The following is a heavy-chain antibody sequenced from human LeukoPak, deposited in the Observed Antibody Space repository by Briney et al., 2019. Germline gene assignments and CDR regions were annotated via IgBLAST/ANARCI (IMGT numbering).Heavy chain of an antibody. CDR3: AGGGGYSYGRRYIFDY. Sequence: SETLSLTCAVYGGSFSGYYWSWIRQPPGKGLEWIGEINHSGSTNYNPSLKSRVTISVDTSKNQFSLKLSSVTAADTAVYYCAGGGGYSYGRRYIFDYWGQGTLVTVSS. V-gene: IGHV4-34*01. CDR1: GGSFSGYY. D-gene: IGHD5-18*01. CDR2: INHSGST. J-gene: IGHJ4*02.